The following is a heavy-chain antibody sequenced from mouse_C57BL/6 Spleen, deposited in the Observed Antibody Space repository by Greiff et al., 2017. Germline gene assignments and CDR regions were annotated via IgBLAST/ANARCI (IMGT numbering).Heavy chain of an antibody. V-gene: IGHV1-72*01. CDR2: LDPNSGGT. D-gene: IGHD1-1*01. Sequence: QVQLQQPGAELVKPGASVKLSCKASGYTFTSYWMHWVKQRPGRGLAWLGRLDPNSGGTKYNEKFKSKATLTVDKPSSTAYMQLSSLTSEDSAVYYCASHYYGSSLYWYFDVWGTGTTVTVSS. J-gene: IGHJ1*03. CDR3: ASHYYGSSLYWYFDV. CDR1: GYTFTSYW.